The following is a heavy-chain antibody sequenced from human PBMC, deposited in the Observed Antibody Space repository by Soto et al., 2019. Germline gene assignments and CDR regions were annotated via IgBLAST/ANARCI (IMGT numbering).Heavy chain of an antibody. Sequence: QVQLQESGPGLVKPSQTLSLTCTVSGGSISSGGYYWSWIRQHPGKGLEWIGYIYYSGSTYYNPSLKSRVTISVDTSKNQFSLKLSSVTAADRAVYYCARSTRSGYSYGFFDYWGQGTLVTVSS. CDR3: ARSTRSGYSYGFFDY. J-gene: IGHJ4*02. V-gene: IGHV4-31*03. D-gene: IGHD5-18*01. CDR1: GGSISSGGYY. CDR2: IYYSGST.